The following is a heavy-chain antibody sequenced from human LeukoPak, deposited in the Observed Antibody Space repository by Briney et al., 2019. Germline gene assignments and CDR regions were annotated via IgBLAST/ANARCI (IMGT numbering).Heavy chain of an antibody. CDR1: GFTFSHYL. Sequence: PGGSLRLSCAASGFTFSHYLMLWVRQAPGKGLVWVSRINSDESNTNSYADSVKGRFIISRDNAKNTLYLQMNSLRAEDTAVYFCGRGGNGIDTWGQGTTVIVSS. J-gene: IGHJ3*02. CDR3: GRGGNGIDT. V-gene: IGHV3-74*01. CDR2: INSDESNT. D-gene: IGHD2-8*01.